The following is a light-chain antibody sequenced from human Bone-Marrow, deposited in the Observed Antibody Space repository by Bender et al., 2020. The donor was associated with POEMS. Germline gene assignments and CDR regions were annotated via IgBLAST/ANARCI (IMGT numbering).Light chain of an antibody. CDR3: QSSGDTVRV. CDR1: ILAKRY. V-gene: IGLV3-25*03. J-gene: IGLJ3*02. Sequence: SYELTQPPSVSVSPGQTARITCSGDILAKRYVHWYQQKPGQAPFLVMYKDNERPSVIPERFSGSSSGTTVTLIISGVRAEDEADYYCQSSGDTVRVFGGGTKLTVL. CDR2: KDN.